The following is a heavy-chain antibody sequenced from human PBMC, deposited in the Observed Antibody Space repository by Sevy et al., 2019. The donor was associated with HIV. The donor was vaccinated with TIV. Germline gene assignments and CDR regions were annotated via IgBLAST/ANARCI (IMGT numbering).Heavy chain of an antibody. CDR2: ISGSGGST. CDR1: GFTFSSYA. Sequence: GGSLRLSCAASGFTFSSYAMSWVRQAPGKGLEWVSAISGSGGSTYYADSVKGRFTISRDNSKNTLYLQRNSLRAEDTAVYYCAKDDFGRLGESWGQGTLVTVSS. V-gene: IGHV3-23*01. CDR3: AKDDFGRLGES. D-gene: IGHD3-16*01. J-gene: IGHJ5*02.